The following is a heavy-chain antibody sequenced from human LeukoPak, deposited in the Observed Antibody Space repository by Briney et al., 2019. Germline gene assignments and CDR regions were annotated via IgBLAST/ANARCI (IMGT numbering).Heavy chain of an antibody. D-gene: IGHD2-2*02. CDR1: GFTFSTYW. J-gene: IGHJ5*02. Sequence: GGSLRLSCVASGFTFSTYWMHWVRQAPGKGLVWVSRIIDDGSRAKYADSVKGRFTISRDNAKNTLYLQMNSLRAEDTAVYYCASVRQCIRTSTGCYSWFDRWGEGTLVTVSS. V-gene: IGHV3-74*01. CDR3: ASVRQCIRTSTGCYSWFDR. CDR2: IIDDGSRA.